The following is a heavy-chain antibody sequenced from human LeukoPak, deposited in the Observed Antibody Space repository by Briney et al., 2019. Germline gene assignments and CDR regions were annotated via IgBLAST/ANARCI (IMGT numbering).Heavy chain of an antibody. CDR1: GGSFSGYY. Sequence: SETLSLTCAVYGGSFSGYYWSWIRQPPGKGLEWIGEINHSGSTNYNPSLKSRVTISVDTSKNQFSLKLSSVTAADTAVYYCAGSRDYYYYGMDVWGQGTTVTVSS. CDR2: INHSGST. V-gene: IGHV4-34*01. J-gene: IGHJ6*02. CDR3: AGSRDYYYYGMDV.